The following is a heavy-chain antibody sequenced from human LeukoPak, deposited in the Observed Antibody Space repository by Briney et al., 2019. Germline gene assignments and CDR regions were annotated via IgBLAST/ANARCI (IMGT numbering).Heavy chain of an antibody. D-gene: IGHD4-17*01. CDR3: ARDGQTYGDAFDI. CDR2: ISSSGTMI. V-gene: IGHV3-48*03. Sequence: GGSLRLSCAAAGFSFSSYPMNWVRQAPGKGLEWVSYISSSGTMIYYADSVKGRFTISRDNAENSLYLQMNSLRVEDTAVYYCARDGQTYGDAFDIWGQGTMVTVSS. CDR1: GFSFSSYP. J-gene: IGHJ3*02.